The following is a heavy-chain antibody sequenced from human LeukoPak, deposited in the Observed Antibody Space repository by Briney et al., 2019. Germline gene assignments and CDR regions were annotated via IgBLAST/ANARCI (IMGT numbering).Heavy chain of an antibody. D-gene: IGHD3-16*02. CDR2: IIPIFGTA. Sequence: RGASVNVSCKASGGTFSSYAISWVRQAPGQGLEWMGGIIPIFGTANYAQKFQGRVTITADESTSTAYMELSSLRSEDTAVYYCARTSRLGELSSFDYWGQGTLVTVSS. J-gene: IGHJ4*02. CDR3: ARTSRLGELSSFDY. V-gene: IGHV1-69*13. CDR1: GGTFSSYA.